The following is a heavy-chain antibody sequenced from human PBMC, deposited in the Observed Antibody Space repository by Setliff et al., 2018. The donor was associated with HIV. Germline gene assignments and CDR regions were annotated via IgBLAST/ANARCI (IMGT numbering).Heavy chain of an antibody. J-gene: IGHJ4*02. Sequence: GGSLRLSCAASGFPFSPYSMNWVRQAPGKGLEWVAFIRDDGHYKYYSEFAKGRFTISRDNSKNTLHLQMNSLRAEDTAVYYCAKEHYERSGFSNWGQGTLVTVSS. D-gene: IGHD3-22*01. CDR1: GFPFSPYS. CDR3: AKEHYERSGFSN. V-gene: IGHV3-30*02. CDR2: IRDDGHYK.